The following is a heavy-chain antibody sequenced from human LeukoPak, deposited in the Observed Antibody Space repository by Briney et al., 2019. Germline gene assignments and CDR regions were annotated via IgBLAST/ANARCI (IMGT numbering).Heavy chain of an antibody. CDR1: GGSFSGYY. J-gene: IGHJ6*02. D-gene: IGHD2-8*02. CDR3: ARGYGVLGSMDV. V-gene: IGHV4-34*01. CDR2: INHSGST. Sequence: SETLSLTCAVYGGSFSGYYWSWIRQPPGKGLEWIGEINHSGSTNYNPPLKSRVTISVDTSKNQFSLKLSSVTAADTAVYYCARGYGVLGSMDVWGQGTTVTVSS.